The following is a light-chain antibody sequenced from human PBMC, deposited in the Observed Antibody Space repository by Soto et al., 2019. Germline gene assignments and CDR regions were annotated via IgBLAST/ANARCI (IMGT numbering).Light chain of an antibody. CDR3: QQYKSWPWT. CDR2: AAS. CDR1: RCVATN. J-gene: IGKJ1*01. Sequence: EMVVTGSPRTLSVSPGEGATLAFSSSRCVATNWAWYQQTPGQAPRLLIYAASTRATALPPRFSASGSGTEFTLTISSLQSEDSAAYYCQQYKSWPWTFGQGTKV. V-gene: IGKV3-15*01.